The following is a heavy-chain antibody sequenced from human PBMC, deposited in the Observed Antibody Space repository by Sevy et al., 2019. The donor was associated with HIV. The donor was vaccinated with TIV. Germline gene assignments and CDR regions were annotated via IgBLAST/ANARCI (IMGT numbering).Heavy chain of an antibody. V-gene: IGHV3-23*01. CDR1: GFTFSSYA. Sequence: GGSLRLSCAASGFTFSSYAMSWVRQAPGKGLEWVSAISGSGGSTYYADSVKGRFTISRDKSKNTLYLQMNSLRAEDTAVYYCAKGRRWVVVASQAAAFDIWGQGTMVTVSS. CDR3: AKGRRWVVVASQAAAFDI. D-gene: IGHD2-15*01. CDR2: ISGSGGST. J-gene: IGHJ3*02.